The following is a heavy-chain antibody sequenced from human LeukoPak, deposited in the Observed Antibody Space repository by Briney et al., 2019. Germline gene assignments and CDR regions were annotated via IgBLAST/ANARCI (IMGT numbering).Heavy chain of an antibody. J-gene: IGHJ4*02. V-gene: IGHV1-3*01. CDR3: AMCPIFRKYFFDY. CDR2: INAGNGNT. CDR1: GYTFTSYT. D-gene: IGHD3-9*01. Sequence: ASVKVSCTASGYTFTSYTMHWVRQAPGQRLEWMGWINAGNGNTKYSQKFQGRVTITRDTSASTAYMELSSLRSEDTAVYYCAMCPIFRKYFFDYWGQGTLVTVSS.